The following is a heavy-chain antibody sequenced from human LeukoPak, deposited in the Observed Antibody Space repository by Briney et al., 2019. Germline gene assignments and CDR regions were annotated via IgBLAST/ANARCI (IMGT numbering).Heavy chain of an antibody. CDR1: GGSISSYY. CDR2: IYYPGST. J-gene: IGHJ4*02. CDR3: ARDSYGFNYFDY. V-gene: IGHV4-59*01. Sequence: SETLSLTCSISGGSISSYYWSWIRQPPGKGLEWIGYIYYPGSTNYNPSLKSRVTISVDTSKNQFSLKLSSVTAADTAVYYCARDSYGFNYFDYWGQGTLVTVSS. D-gene: IGHD5-18*01.